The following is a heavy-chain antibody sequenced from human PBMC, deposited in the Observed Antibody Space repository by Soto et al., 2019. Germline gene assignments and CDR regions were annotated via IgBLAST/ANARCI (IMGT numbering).Heavy chain of an antibody. D-gene: IGHD3-10*01. J-gene: IGHJ6*02. Sequence: GGSLRLSCAASGFTFSSYGMHWVRQAPGKGLEWVAVIWYDGSNKYYADSVKGRFTISRDNSKNTLYLQMNSLRAEDTAVYYSAREELFRGNYYYYYGMDVWGQGTTVTVSS. V-gene: IGHV3-33*01. CDR2: IWYDGSNK. CDR1: GFTFSSYG. CDR3: AREELFRGNYYYYYGMDV.